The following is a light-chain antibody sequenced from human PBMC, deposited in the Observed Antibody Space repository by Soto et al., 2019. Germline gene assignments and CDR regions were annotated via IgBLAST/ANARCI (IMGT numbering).Light chain of an antibody. J-gene: IGKJ1*01. V-gene: IGKV1-5*03. Sequence: DIQMTQSPSTLSGSVGDRVTITCRASQTISSWLAWYQQKPGKAPKLLIYKASTLKSGVPSRFSGSGSGTEFTLTISSPQPDDFATYYSQHYNSYSEAFGQGTKGELK. CDR2: KAS. CDR3: QHYNSYSEA. CDR1: QTISSW.